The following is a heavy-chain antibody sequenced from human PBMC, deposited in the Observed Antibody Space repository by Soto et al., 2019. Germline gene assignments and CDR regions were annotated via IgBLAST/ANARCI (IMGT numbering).Heavy chain of an antibody. J-gene: IGHJ4*01. Sequence: ASETLSLTCAVSGGSISSGGYSWSWIRQPPGKGLEWIGYIYHSGSTYYNPSLKSRVTISVDRSKNQFSLKLTSVTAAGTAVYYCTRGSHFYYFDYWGHGTLVTVSS. CDR2: IYHSGST. D-gene: IGHD3-10*01. CDR1: GGSISSGGYS. V-gene: IGHV4-30-2*01. CDR3: TRGSHFYYFDY.